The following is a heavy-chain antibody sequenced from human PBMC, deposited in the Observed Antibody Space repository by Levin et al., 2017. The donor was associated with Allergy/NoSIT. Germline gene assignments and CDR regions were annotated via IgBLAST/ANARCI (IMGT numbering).Heavy chain of an antibody. CDR3: VRGTYKYDHGPLGFFDY. D-gene: IGHD1-1*01. J-gene: IGHJ4*01. CDR2: IYSSGST. V-gene: IGHV4-61*02. CDR1: GASIGSGTYY. Sequence: SQTLSLTCTVSGASIGSGTYYWSWIRQPAGKGLEWIGRIYSSGSTNYNPSLKSRVTISADTSKNQFSLKLNSVTAADTAAYYCVRGTYKYDHGPLGFFDYWGQGTLVTVSS.